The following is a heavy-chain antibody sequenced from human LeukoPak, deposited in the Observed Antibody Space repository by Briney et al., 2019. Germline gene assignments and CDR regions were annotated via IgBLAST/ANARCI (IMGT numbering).Heavy chain of an antibody. CDR3: ARDLQKGVDY. V-gene: IGHV3-48*03. CDR2: ISSSGSTI. CDR1: GFTFSSYE. D-gene: IGHD5-24*01. J-gene: IGHJ4*02. Sequence: GGSLRLSCAASGFTFSSYEMNWVRQAPGKGLEWVSYISSSGSTIYYADSVKGRFTISRDNAKNSLYLQMNSLRAADTAVYYCARDLQKGVDYWGQGALVTVSS.